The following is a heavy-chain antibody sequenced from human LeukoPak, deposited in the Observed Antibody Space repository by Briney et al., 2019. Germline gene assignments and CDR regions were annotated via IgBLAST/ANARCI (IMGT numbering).Heavy chain of an antibody. CDR3: VRTARLADS. V-gene: IGHV3-11*01. CDR2: ISGGAHDI. J-gene: IGHJ5*01. Sequence: GGPLRLSCVASGFTFSEHYMNWIRQAPGRGLEWLSYISGGAHDINYADSVKGRFTISRDNAKNSLSLQMDGLRADDTAVYFCVRTARLADSWGQGTLVTVSS. CDR1: GFTFSEHY.